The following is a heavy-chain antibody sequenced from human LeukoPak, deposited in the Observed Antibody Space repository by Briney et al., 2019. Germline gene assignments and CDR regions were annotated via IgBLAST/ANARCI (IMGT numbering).Heavy chain of an antibody. V-gene: IGHV3-30*18. CDR3: AKDQASSGWYYDY. CDR2: ISYDGSDK. D-gene: IGHD6-19*01. Sequence: GRSLRLSCAGSGFTFSSYGIHWVRQAPGKGLEWVAVISYDGSDKYYADSVKGRLTISRDNSKNTLYLQMNTLRAEDTAVYYCAKDQASSGWYYDYWGQGTLVTVSS. J-gene: IGHJ4*02. CDR1: GFTFSSYG.